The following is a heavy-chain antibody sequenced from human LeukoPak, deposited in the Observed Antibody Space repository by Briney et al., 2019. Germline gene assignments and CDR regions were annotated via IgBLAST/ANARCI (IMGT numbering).Heavy chain of an antibody. CDR3: AKSREGVPTRCLDS. J-gene: IGHJ4*02. Sequence: PGGSLRLSCAASGFTFSAYGMNWVRQAPGKGLGWVAIISYDGSTSYYADSVRGRFTISRDTSTNTLYLQMDSLRAEDTAVYYCAKSREGVPTRCLDSWGQGTLVTVSS. CDR2: ISYDGSTS. CDR1: GFTFSAYG. V-gene: IGHV3-30*18. D-gene: IGHD5-24*01.